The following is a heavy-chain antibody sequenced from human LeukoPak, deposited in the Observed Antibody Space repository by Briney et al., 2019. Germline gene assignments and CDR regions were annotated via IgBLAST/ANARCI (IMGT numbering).Heavy chain of an antibody. V-gene: IGHV3-23*01. D-gene: IGHD3-22*01. Sequence: GGSLRLSCAASGFTFSSYAMSWVRQAPGRGLEWVSAISGSGGSTYYADSVKGRFTISRDNSKNTLYLQMNSLRPEDTAVYYCARDDSHGYHFFDSWGQGTLVTVSS. CDR1: GFTFSSYA. J-gene: IGHJ4*02. CDR2: ISGSGGST. CDR3: ARDDSHGYHFFDS.